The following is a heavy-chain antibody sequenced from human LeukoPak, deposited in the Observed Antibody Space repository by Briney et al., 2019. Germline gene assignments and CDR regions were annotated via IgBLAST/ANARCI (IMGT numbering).Heavy chain of an antibody. CDR2: ISGSGEGT. CDR3: AKDSFSQNGIFDALDI. J-gene: IGHJ3*02. Sequence: GGSLRLSCAASGFTFNNYAMTWVRQAPGKGLEWVSGISGSGEGTYYADSLKGRFTISRDDSKNTLFLQMNSLRAEDTAIYYCAKDSFSQNGIFDALDIWGQGTRVTVSS. V-gene: IGHV3-23*01. D-gene: IGHD1-1*01. CDR1: GFTFNNYA.